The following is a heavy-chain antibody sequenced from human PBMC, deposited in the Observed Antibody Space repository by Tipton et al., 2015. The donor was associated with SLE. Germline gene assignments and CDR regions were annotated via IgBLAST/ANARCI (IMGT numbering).Heavy chain of an antibody. V-gene: IGHV4-39*07. J-gene: IGHJ4*02. D-gene: IGHD6-13*01. Sequence: TLSLTCTVSGGSISDSEFYWGWIRQPPGKGLEWIGSIYYSGSTYYNPSLKSRVTISVDTSKNQFSLKLNSVTAADTAVYYCARLRREHQLVRLAWLWGQGTLVTVSS. CDR2: IYYSGST. CDR3: ARLRREHQLVRLAWL. CDR1: GGSISDSEFY.